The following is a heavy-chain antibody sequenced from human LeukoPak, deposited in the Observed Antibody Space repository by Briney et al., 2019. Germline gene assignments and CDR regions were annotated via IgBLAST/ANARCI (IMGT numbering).Heavy chain of an antibody. V-gene: IGHV3-30*19. CDR3: TRASGSYSNFDY. CDR1: GFRFSGYG. D-gene: IGHD1-26*01. J-gene: IGHJ4*02. CDR2: ISFDGNTQ. Sequence: GGSLRLSCAASGFRFSGYGMHWVRQAPGKGLEWVAVISFDGNTQYLADSVRGRFTISRDNSKTTLDLQMNSLRTEDTALYYCTRASGSYSNFDYWGEGTLVTVSS.